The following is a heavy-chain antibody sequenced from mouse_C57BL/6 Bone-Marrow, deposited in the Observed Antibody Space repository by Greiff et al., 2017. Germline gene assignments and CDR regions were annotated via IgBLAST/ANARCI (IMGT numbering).Heavy chain of an antibody. J-gene: IGHJ2*01. CDR1: GYSFTGYY. D-gene: IGHD2-4*01. Sequence: EVQLQQSGPELVKPGASVKISCKASGYSFTGYYMNWVKQSPEKSLEWIGELNPSTGGTTYNQKFKAKATLTVDKSSSTAYMQLKSLTSEDSAVYYCARLAPSDSPFDYWGQGTTLTVSS. CDR2: LNPSTGGT. V-gene: IGHV1-42*01. CDR3: ARLAPSDSPFDY.